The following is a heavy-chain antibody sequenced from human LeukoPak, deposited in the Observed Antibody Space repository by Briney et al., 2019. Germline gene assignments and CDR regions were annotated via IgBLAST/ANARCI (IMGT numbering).Heavy chain of an antibody. CDR2: IIPIPGIA. J-gene: IGHJ4*02. CDR1: GFTFTSSA. Sequence: GTSVKVSCKASGFTFTSSAISWVRQAPGQGLEWMGRIIPIPGIANYAQKFQGRVTITADKSTSTAYMELSSLRSEDTAVYYCARDAGPNTYYYDSSGYPDYWGQGTLVTVSS. D-gene: IGHD3-22*01. CDR3: ARDAGPNTYYYDSSGYPDY. V-gene: IGHV1-69*04.